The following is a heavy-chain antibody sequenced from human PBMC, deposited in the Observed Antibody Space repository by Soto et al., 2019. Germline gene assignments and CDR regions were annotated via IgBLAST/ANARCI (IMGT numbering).Heavy chain of an antibody. CDR3: ARELHGGSYGMDV. CDR1: GFTFSNYD. Sequence: EVQLVESGGGLVQPGGSLRLSCAASGFTFSNYDMHWVRQVTGKGLEWVSGITTAGDTYYAGSVKGRFTISREKAKISLYLQMNSLSAGDTAVYYCARELHGGSYGMDVWGQGTTVTVSS. CDR2: ITTAGDT. J-gene: IGHJ6*02. V-gene: IGHV3-13*01.